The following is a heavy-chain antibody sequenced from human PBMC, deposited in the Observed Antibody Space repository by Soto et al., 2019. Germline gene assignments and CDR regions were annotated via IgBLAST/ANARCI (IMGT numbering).Heavy chain of an antibody. CDR1: GFTFSDHY. V-gene: IGHV3-72*01. CDR2: IRNKANSYTT. J-gene: IGHJ4*02. CDR3: SRGPRMDY. Sequence: GGSLRLSCAASGFTFSDHYMDWVRQAPGKGLEWVGRIRNKANSYTTEYAASVKGRFSISRDDSQNSLDLQMNSLKTEDTAVYYCSRGPRMDYWGQGTLVTVS.